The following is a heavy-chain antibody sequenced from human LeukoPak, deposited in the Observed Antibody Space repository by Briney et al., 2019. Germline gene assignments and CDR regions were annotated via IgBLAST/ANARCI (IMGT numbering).Heavy chain of an antibody. CDR1: GFTFSSYE. V-gene: IGHV3-48*03. Sequence: AGSLRLSCAASGFTFSSYEMNWVRQPQEKGLGWVSYVSSIVSSMYYADSVKRRFTMSRDNAKNSLHLQMNSLRAEDTAVYSCAQRMGFHWGEGTLVTVSS. J-gene: IGHJ1*01. CDR2: VSSIVSSM. CDR3: AQRMGFH.